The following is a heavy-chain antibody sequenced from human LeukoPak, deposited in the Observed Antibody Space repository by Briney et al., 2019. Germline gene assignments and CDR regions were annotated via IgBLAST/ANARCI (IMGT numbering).Heavy chain of an antibody. CDR1: GFTVSSNY. CDR3: AKGSRDGYNSHFDY. V-gene: IGHV3-66*01. CDR2: IYSGGST. Sequence: SGGPLRLSCAASGFTVSSNYMSWVRQAPGKGLEWDSVIYSGGSTYYADSVKGRFTISRDNSKNTLYLQMNSLRAEDTAVYYCAKGSRDGYNSHFDYWGQGTLVTVSS. D-gene: IGHD5-24*01. J-gene: IGHJ4*02.